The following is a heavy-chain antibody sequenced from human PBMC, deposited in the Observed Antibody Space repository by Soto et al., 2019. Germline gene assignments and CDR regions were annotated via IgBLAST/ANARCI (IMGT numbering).Heavy chain of an antibody. J-gene: IGHJ5*02. CDR2: IIPIFGTA. D-gene: IGHD5-18*01. Sequence: QVQLVQSGAEVKKPGSSVKVSCKASGGTFSSYAISWVRQAPGQGLEWMGGIIPIFGTANYAQKFQGRVTITADESTSKAYMELSSLRSEDTAVYYCARDLRYSYGYGWFDPWGQGTLVTVSS. CDR3: ARDLRYSYGYGWFDP. V-gene: IGHV1-69*01. CDR1: GGTFSSYA.